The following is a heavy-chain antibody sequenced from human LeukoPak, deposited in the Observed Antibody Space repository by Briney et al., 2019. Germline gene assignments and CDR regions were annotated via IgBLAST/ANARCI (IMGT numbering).Heavy chain of an antibody. J-gene: IGHJ4*02. V-gene: IGHV4-4*07. D-gene: IGHD2-2*01. CDR1: GGSVGSDY. CDR2: IYTSGST. Sequence: PSETLSLTCSVSGGSVGSDYWSWIRQPAGKGLEWIGRIYTSGSTNYNPSLRSRATISVDKSKSQFSLKLTSVTAADTAVYYCARDLSYCSSTRCYAPYYFDYWGQGTLVTVSS. CDR3: ARDLSYCSSTRCYAPYYFDY.